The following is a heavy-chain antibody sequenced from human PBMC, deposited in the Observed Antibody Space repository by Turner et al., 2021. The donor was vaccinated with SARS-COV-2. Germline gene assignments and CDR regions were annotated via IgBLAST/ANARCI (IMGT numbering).Heavy chain of an antibody. Sequence: QVQLVESGGGVVQPGKSLRLPGAASGFTFSSYGMHWVRQAPGKGLEWVAVIWFDGSNKYYADSVKGRFTISRDNSKNTLYLQMNSLRAEDTAVYYCVRDLRFGELPDDYWGQGTLVTVSS. J-gene: IGHJ4*02. D-gene: IGHD3-10*01. CDR3: VRDLRFGELPDDY. CDR2: IWFDGSNK. CDR1: GFTFSSYG. V-gene: IGHV3-33*01.